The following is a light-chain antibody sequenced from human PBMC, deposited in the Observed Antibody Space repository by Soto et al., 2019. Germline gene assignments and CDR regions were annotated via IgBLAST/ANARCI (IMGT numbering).Light chain of an antibody. CDR2: VVN. CDR3: CSYAGTYTPVV. CDR1: SSDVGGYEY. V-gene: IGLV2-11*01. Sequence: QSAPTQPRSVSGSPGQSVIISCTGTSSDVGGYEYVSWFQQSPDKAPKLIIYVVNNRPSGVPDRFSGSKSGNTASLTISGLQAEDEADYYCCSYAGTYTPVVFGGGTKLTVL. J-gene: IGLJ2*01.